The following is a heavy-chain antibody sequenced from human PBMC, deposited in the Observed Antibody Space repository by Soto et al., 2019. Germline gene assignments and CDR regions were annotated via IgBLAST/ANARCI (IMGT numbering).Heavy chain of an antibody. CDR1: GGSFSGYY. J-gene: IGHJ4*02. Sequence: SETLSLTCAVYGGSFSGYYWSWIRQPPGKGLEWIGEINQSGSTNYNPSLKSRVTISVDTSKNQFSLKLNSVTAADTAVYYCARTYSSSWSPFDYWGQGTLVTVSS. CDR2: INQSGST. CDR3: ARTYSSSWSPFDY. V-gene: IGHV4-34*01. D-gene: IGHD6-13*01.